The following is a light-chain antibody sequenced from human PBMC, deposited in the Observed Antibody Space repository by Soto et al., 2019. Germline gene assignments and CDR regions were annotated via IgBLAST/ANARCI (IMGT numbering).Light chain of an antibody. CDR3: CSYAGSYTFDVV. V-gene: IGLV2-11*01. J-gene: IGLJ2*01. CDR2: DVS. Sequence: QSALTQPRSVSGSPGQSVTISCTGTSSDVGGYNYVSWYQQHPGKAPKLMIYDVSKRPSGVPDRSSGSKSGNTASLTISGLQAEDEADYYCCSYAGSYTFDVVFGGGTKVTVL. CDR1: SSDVGGYNY.